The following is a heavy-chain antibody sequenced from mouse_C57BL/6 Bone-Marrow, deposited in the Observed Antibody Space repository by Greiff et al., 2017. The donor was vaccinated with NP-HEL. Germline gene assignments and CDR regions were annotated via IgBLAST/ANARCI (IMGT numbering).Heavy chain of an antibody. V-gene: IGHV1-15*01. D-gene: IGHD4-1*01. CDR2: IDPETGGT. J-gene: IGHJ1*03. Sequence: QVQLQQSGAELVRPGASVTLSCKASGYTFTDYEMHWVKQTPVHGLEWIGAIDPETGGTAYNQKFKGKAILTADKSSSTAYMELRSLTSEDSAVYYCTRPLTGTGWYFDVWGTGTTVTVSS. CDR1: GYTFTDYE. CDR3: TRPLTGTGWYFDV.